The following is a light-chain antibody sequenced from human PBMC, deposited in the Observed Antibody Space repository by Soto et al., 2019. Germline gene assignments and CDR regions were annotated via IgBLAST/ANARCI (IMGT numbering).Light chain of an antibody. CDR2: DAS. CDR1: QSVSSY. CDR3: QQRSNWPRGIT. Sequence: EIVLTHSPATLSLSPGERATLSCRASQSVSSYLAWYQQKPGQAPRLLIYDASNRATGIPARFSGSGSGTDFTLTISSLEPEDFAVYYCQQRSNWPRGITFGPGTKVDIK. V-gene: IGKV3-11*01. J-gene: IGKJ3*01.